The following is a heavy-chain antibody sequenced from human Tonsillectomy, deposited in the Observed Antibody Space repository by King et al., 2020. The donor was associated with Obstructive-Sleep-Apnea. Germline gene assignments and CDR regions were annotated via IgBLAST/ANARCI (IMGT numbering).Heavy chain of an antibody. J-gene: IGHJ4*02. D-gene: IGHD1-26*01. CDR3: ARDKSVGASLFDY. CDR2: IKQDGSEK. V-gene: IGHV3-7*03. CDR1: GFTFTTYW. Sequence: DVQLVESGGGLVQPGGCLRLSCAASGFTFTTYWITWVRQVPGKGLEWVANIKQDGSEKYYVDSVKGRFTISRDNAKKSLYLQMNSLRAEDTAVYYCARDKSVGASLFDYWGQGTLVTVSS.